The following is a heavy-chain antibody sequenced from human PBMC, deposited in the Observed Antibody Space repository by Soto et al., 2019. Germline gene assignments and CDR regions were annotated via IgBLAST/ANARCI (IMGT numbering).Heavy chain of an antibody. CDR3: ARASVDVPE. CDR1: GPTFIAYY. D-gene: IGHD5-12*01. J-gene: IGHJ4*02. Sequence: QLVQSGAEVKKPGASVKVSCKTSGPTFIAYYIHWVRQAPGQGLEWMGWIDPKSGGTTYEQKFLGRVTMTRDAPINTAYMELNRLTSDDTAVYYCARASVDVPEWGQGTLLTVSS. V-gene: IGHV1-2*02. CDR2: IDPKSGGT.